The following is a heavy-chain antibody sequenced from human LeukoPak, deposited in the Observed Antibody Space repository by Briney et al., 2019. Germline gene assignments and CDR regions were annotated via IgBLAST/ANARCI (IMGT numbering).Heavy chain of an antibody. CDR3: ARHSVRLGALDI. J-gene: IGHJ3*02. V-gene: IGHV4-59*08. Sequence: PSETLSLTCAVSGGSISTYYWSWIRQPPGKGLEWIGYIYNIGSTSYNPSLKSRVTISVGTSKNQVSLKLNSVTAADTAVYYCARHSVRLGALDIWGQGTKVTVSS. CDR2: IYNIGST. D-gene: IGHD1-26*01. CDR1: GGSISTYY.